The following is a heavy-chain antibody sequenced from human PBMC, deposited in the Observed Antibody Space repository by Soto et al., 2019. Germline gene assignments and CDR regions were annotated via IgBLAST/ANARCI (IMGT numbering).Heavy chain of an antibody. J-gene: IGHJ4*02. Sequence: QVQLVQSGAEEKKPGASVKVSCKASGYTFSDYAMHWVRQAPGQRLEWMGWINARNGNTKYSQKFQGRVTITRDTSASPAYMELSSLRSEDTALYYCARSPGIAVADYWGQGTLVTVSS. D-gene: IGHD6-19*01. CDR2: INARNGNT. CDR1: GYTFSDYA. CDR3: ARSPGIAVADY. V-gene: IGHV1-3*05.